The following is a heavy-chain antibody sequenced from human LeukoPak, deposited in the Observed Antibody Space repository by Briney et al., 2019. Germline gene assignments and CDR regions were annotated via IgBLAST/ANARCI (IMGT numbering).Heavy chain of an antibody. CDR2: MNPNSGNT. D-gene: IGHD3-3*01. CDR3: ARYPEYYDFWSGYYSCYYYGMDV. CDR1: GYTFTSYD. V-gene: IGHV1-8*01. J-gene: IGHJ6*02. Sequence: ASVKVSCKASGYTFTSYDINWVRQATGQGLEWMGWMNPNSGNTGYAQKFQGRVTMTRNTSISTAYMELSSLRSEDTAVYYCARYPEYYDFWSGYYSCYYYGMDVWGQGTTVTVSS.